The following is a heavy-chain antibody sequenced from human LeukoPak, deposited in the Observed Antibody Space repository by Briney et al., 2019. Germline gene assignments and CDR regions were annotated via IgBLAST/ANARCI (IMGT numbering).Heavy chain of an antibody. CDR1: GYMFISYG. CDR2: INAYNGDT. D-gene: IGHD2-2*01. V-gene: IGHV1-18*01. CDR3: AREGYCTDTNCYVNVGSFDY. J-gene: IGHJ4*02. Sequence: ASVRVSCKAAGYMFISYGISWVRQAPGQGLEWMGWINAYNGDTNYAPNLQGRVTMTTDTSSSTAYMEMRSLRSDDTAVYYCAREGYCTDTNCYVNVGSFDYWGQGTVVTVSS.